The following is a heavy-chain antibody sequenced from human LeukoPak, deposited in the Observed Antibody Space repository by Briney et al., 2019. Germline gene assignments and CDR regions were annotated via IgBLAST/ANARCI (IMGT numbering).Heavy chain of an antibody. J-gene: IGHJ4*02. CDR3: ARDGYFDY. CDR1: GYTFSTYG. V-gene: IGHV1-18*01. Sequence: ASVKVSCKXSGYTFSTYGIGWVQQAPRQGLEWMGWISAYNGNTNYAQKFQGRVTMTTDTSTSTAYMELRNLRSDDTAVYYCARDGYFDYWGQGTLVTVSS. CDR2: ISAYNGNT.